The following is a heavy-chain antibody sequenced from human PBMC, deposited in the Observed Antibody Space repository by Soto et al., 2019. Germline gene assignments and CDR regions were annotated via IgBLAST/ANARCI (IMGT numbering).Heavy chain of an antibody. J-gene: IGHJ6*02. CDR3: ARDHGMFLSYYYYGMDV. D-gene: IGHD3-10*02. CDR1: GFTFSRFS. V-gene: IGHV3-30-3*01. Sequence: LRLSCAASGFTFSRFSMHWVRQAPGKGLAWVAVISYDGNNKHFAESVKGRFSISRDDSKNTVYLEMNNLRGDDSAVYYCARDHGMFLSYYYYGMDVWGQGTTVTVSS. CDR2: ISYDGNNK.